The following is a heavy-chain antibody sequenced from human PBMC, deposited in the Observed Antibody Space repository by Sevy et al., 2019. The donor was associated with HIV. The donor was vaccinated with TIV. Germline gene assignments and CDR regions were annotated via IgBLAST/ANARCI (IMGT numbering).Heavy chain of an antibody. CDR2: IDQDGSDK. CDR1: EFIFTGYW. V-gene: IGHV3-7*01. CDR3: ARAGGWGNINHSNQILDI. J-gene: IGHJ3*02. D-gene: IGHD3-16*01. Sequence: GGSLRLSCAASEFIFTGYWMNWVRQAPGKGLEWVANIDQDGSDKRYVDSVRGRFTISRDHANNFLYLQMSSLRADDTAVYYCARAGGWGNINHSNQILDIWGHGTKVTVSS.